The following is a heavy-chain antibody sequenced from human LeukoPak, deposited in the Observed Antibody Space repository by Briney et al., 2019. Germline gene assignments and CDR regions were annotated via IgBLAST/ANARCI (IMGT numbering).Heavy chain of an antibody. CDR3: ARGWTMRGMDV. V-gene: IGHV6-1*01. D-gene: IGHD3/OR15-3a*01. Sequence: HSQPLSLTCALSGDSLSSNSAAWLWIRQSPSRGLEWLGRTYYTSKCYNDYAVSVKSRITINPDTSKNQFSLQLNSVTPEDTAVYYCARGWTMRGMDVWGQGTTVTSSS. J-gene: IGHJ6*02. CDR2: TYYTSKCYN. CDR1: GDSLSSNSAA.